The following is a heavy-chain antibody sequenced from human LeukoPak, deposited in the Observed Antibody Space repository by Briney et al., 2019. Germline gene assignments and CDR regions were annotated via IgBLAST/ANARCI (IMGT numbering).Heavy chain of an antibody. CDR1: GFTFSSYG. CDR2: ISYDGSNK. J-gene: IGHJ5*02. V-gene: IGHV3-30*18. Sequence: GGSLRLSCAASGFTFSSYGMHWVRQAPGKGLEWVAVISYDGSNKYYADSVKGRFTISRDNSKNTLYLQMNSLRAEDTAVYYCAKGNWFDPWGQGTLVTLSS. CDR3: AKGNWFDP.